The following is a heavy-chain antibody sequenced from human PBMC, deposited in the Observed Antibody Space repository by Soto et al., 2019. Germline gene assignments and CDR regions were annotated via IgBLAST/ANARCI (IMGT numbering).Heavy chain of an antibody. CDR1: GGSISSSGYS. J-gene: IGHJ4*02. D-gene: IGHD6-13*01. Sequence: QLQLQESGSGLVKPSQTLSLTCAVSGGSISSSGYSWSWIRQPPGKGLEWVGYVYHSGSTYYNPSLKIRVTLSVDRSKNQFSLKLSSVTAADTAVYYCASSHAGAHITAAVHWGQGTLVTVSS. CDR2: VYHSGST. CDR3: ASSHAGAHITAAVH. V-gene: IGHV4-30-2*01.